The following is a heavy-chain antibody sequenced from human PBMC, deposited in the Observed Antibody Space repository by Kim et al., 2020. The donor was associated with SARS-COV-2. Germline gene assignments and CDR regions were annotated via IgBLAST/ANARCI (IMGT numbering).Heavy chain of an antibody. CDR3: ARARIAAVFDI. CDR1: GFSLTTYY. J-gene: IGHJ4*02. V-gene: IGHV1-46*01. CDR2: IHPGGGST. D-gene: IGHD6-25*01. Sequence: ASVKVSCQASGFSLTTYYIHWLRQAPGQGLEWLGIIHPGGGSTTYVEGFQGRVTMTSDTSTGTLSMELTSLRSEDTAMYYCARARIAAVFDIWGQGTLVTVSS.